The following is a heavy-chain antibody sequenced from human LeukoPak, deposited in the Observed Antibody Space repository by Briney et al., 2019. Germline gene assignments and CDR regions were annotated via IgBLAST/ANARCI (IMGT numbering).Heavy chain of an antibody. CDR3: ARTREQWQVLDY. J-gene: IGHJ4*02. V-gene: IGHV3-30*03. CDR1: GFSFGSYG. Sequence: GGSLRPSCAASGFSFGSYGIHWVRKAPGKGLEWVAVISHEGSYRNHADSVKGRFTISRDNSRNMAFLQMDSLSAEDTAVYYCARTREQWQVLDYWGQGTLVTVSS. CDR2: ISHEGSYR. D-gene: IGHD6-19*01.